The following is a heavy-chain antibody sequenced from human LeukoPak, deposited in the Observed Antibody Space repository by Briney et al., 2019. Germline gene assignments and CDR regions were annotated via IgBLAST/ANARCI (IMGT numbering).Heavy chain of an antibody. V-gene: IGHV3-30*04. CDR1: GFTFSTYA. CDR2: ISYDGNNK. CDR3: ARNSLRTALYYMDV. Sequence: PGGSLRLSCEASGFTFSTYAMHWVRQAPGKGLGWVSIISYDGNNKYYTDSVKGRFTISRDNSKNTLYLQMNSLRAEDTAVYYCARNSLRTALYYMDVWGQGTTVTVSS. J-gene: IGHJ6*03.